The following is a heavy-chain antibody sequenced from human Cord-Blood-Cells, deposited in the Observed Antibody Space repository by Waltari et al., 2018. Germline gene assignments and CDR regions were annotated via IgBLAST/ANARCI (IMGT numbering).Heavy chain of an antibody. CDR1: GSTFTGYV. CDR3: ARAPPYCTNGVCYDAFDI. Sequence: QVQLVQSGAEVKKPGASVKVSSKASGSTFTGYVIRWGGQAPGQGLEWMGWISAYNGNTNYAQKLQGRVTMTTDTSTSTAYMELRSLRSDDTAVYYCARAPPYCTNGVCYDAFDIWGQGTMVTVSS. V-gene: IGHV1-18*01. CDR2: ISAYNGNT. J-gene: IGHJ3*02. D-gene: IGHD2-8*01.